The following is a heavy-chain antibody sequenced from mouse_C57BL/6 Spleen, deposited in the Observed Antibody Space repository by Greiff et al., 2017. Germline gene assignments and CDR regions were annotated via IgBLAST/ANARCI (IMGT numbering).Heavy chain of an antibody. D-gene: IGHD2-4*01. Sequence: QVQLQQPGAELVKPGASVKMSCKASGYTFTSYWITWVKQRPGQGLEWIGDIYPGSGSTNYNEKFKSKATLTVDTSSSTAYMQLSSLTSEDSAVYYCARHPIYYDYERAYWGQGTLVTVSA. CDR2: IYPGSGST. CDR1: GYTFTSYW. CDR3: ARHPIYYDYERAY. V-gene: IGHV1-55*01. J-gene: IGHJ3*01.